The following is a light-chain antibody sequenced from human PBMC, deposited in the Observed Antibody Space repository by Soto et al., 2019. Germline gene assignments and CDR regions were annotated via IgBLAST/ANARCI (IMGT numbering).Light chain of an antibody. CDR3: QQYSKWPPVT. Sequence: EIMMTQSPGTLSVSLGERATLSCRASQSVSIHLAWYQQKPGQAPRLLIYDTSTRATGIPARFSGSGSGTEFTLTISSLQSEDFAVYYCQQYSKWPPVTFGQGTRLEIK. CDR1: QSVSIH. CDR2: DTS. J-gene: IGKJ5*01. V-gene: IGKV3-15*01.